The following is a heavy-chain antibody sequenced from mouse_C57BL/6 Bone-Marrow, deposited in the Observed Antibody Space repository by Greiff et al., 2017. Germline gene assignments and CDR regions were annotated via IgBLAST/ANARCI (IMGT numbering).Heavy chain of an antibody. CDR1: GYTFTSYW. CDR2: IHPNSGST. V-gene: IGHV1-64*01. J-gene: IGHJ1*03. Sequence: QVQLQQPGAELVKPGASVKLSCKASGYTFTSYWMHWVKQRPGQGLEWIGMIHPNSGSTNYNEKFKSKATLTVDKSSSTAYMQHISRTSEDAAVYYCAIWLLLYWYVDVWGTGTTVTVSS. D-gene: IGHD2-2*01. CDR3: AIWLLLYWYVDV.